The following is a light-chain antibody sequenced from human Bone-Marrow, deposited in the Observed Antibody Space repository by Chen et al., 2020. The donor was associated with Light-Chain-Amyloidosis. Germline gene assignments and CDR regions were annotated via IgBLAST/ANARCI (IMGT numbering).Light chain of an antibody. CDR2: DDS. CDR3: QVWDRGSDRPV. V-gene: IGLV3-21*02. Sequence: SYVLTQPSSVSVAPGPTATIACGGNNTGSTSVHWYQQTPGQAPLLVVHDDSDRPSGIPERLSGSNSGNTATLTISRVEAGDEADYYCQVWDRGSDRPVFGGGTKLTVL. CDR1: NTGSTS. J-gene: IGLJ3*02.